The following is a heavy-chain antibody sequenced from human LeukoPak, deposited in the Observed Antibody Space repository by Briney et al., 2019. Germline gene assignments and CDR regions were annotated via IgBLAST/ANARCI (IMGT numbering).Heavy chain of an antibody. CDR3: PTSRDGYNHFDY. Sequence: TASGTLSLTCAVSGDSITTSNWWNWVRQPPGKGLEWIGKIYHRGSTNYNPSLKSRVTMSVDKSKNQFSLNLTSVTAADTAVYYCPTSRDGYNHFDYWGQGILVTVSS. V-gene: IGHV4-4*02. D-gene: IGHD5-24*01. CDR1: GDSITTSNW. CDR2: IYHRGST. J-gene: IGHJ4*02.